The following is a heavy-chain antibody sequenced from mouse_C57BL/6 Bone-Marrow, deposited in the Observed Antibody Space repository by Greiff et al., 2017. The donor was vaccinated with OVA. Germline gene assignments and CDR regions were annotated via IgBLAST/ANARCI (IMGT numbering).Heavy chain of an antibody. V-gene: IGHV2-2*01. J-gene: IGHJ2*01. CDR2: IWSGGST. CDR3: ARSYYGSSHYFDY. Sequence: VKVVESGPGLVQPSQSLSITCTVSGFSLTSYGVHWVRQSPGKGLEWLGVIWSGGSTDYNAAFISRLSISKDNSKSQVFFKMNSLQADDTAIYYCARSYYGSSHYFDYWGQGTTLTVSS. CDR1: GFSLTSYG. D-gene: IGHD1-1*01.